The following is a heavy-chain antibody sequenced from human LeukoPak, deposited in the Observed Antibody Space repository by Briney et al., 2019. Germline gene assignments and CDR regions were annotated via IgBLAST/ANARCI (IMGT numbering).Heavy chain of an antibody. J-gene: IGHJ4*02. CDR3: ARGMTLAAAGLDN. CDR2: INHSGST. V-gene: IGHV4-34*01. Sequence: ETLSLTCAVYGGSFSGYYWSWIRQPPGKGLEWIGEINHSGSTNYNPSLKSRVTISVDTSKNQFSLKLSSVTAADTAVYYCARGMTLAAAGLDNWGQGTLVTVSS. CDR1: GGSFSGYY. D-gene: IGHD6-13*01.